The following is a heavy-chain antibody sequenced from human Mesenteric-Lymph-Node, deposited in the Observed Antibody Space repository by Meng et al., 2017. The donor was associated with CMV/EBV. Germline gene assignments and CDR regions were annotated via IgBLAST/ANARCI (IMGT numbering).Heavy chain of an antibody. J-gene: IGHJ4*02. Sequence: GESLKISCAASGFTFSDYYMSWIRQAPGKGLEWVSSISSSSSYIYYADSVKGRFTISRDNAKNSLYLQMNSLRAEDTAVYYCARDDFWSGSHFDYWGQGTLVTVSS. CDR2: ISSSSSYI. CDR1: GFTFSDYY. V-gene: IGHV3-11*06. CDR3: ARDDFWSGSHFDY. D-gene: IGHD3-3*01.